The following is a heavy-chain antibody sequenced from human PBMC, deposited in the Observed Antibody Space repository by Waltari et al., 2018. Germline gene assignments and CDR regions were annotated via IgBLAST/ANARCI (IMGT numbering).Heavy chain of an antibody. J-gene: IGHJ5*02. CDR3: ARGNPWRYYDFWSGYPNWFDP. CDR1: GGSISSYY. Sequence: QVQLQESGPGLVKPSETLSLTCTVSGGSISSYYWSWIRQPPGKGLEWIGYIYYSGSTNYNPSLKSRVTISVDTSKNQFSLKLSSVTAADTAVYYCARGNPWRYYDFWSGYPNWFDPWGQGTLVTVSS. CDR2: IYYSGST. D-gene: IGHD3-3*01. V-gene: IGHV4-59*01.